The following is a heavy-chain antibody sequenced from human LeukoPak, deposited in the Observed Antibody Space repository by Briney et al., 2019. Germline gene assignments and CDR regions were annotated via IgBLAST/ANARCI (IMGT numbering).Heavy chain of an antibody. CDR3: ARDSYYYDSSTTFDY. J-gene: IGHJ4*02. CDR1: GFTFSSYW. V-gene: IGHV3-7*01. Sequence: PGGSLRLSCAASGFTFSSYWMSWVRQAPGKGLEWVANIKQDGSEKYYVDSVKGRFTISRDNAKNSLYLQMNSLRAEDTAVYYCARDSYYYDSSTTFDYWGQGTLVTVSS. CDR2: IKQDGSEK. D-gene: IGHD3-22*01.